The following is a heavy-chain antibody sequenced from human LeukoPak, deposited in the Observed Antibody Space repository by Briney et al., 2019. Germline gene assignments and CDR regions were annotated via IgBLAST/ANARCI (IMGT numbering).Heavy chain of an antibody. CDR3: ARSTTVTNVFDY. J-gene: IGHJ4*02. CDR1: GYTFTSYA. D-gene: IGHD4-17*01. V-gene: IGHV1-3*01. CDR2: INAGNGNT. Sequence: ASVKVSCKASGYTFTSYAMHWVRQAPGQRLEWMGWINAGNGNTKYSQKFRGRVTITRDTSASTAYMELSSLRSEDTAVYYCARSTTVTNVFDYWGRGTLVTVSS.